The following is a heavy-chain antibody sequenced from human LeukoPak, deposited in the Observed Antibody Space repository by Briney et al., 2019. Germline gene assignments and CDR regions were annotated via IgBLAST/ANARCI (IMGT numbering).Heavy chain of an antibody. CDR1: GFTVSSNY. J-gene: IGHJ4*02. V-gene: IGHV3-53*01. Sequence: PGGSLRLSCAASGFTVSSNYMSWVRQAPGKGLEWVSVIYSGGSTYYADSEKGRFTISRDNSKNTLYLQMNSLRAEDTAVYYCARSSSWYGVDYWGQGTLVTVSS. CDR2: IYSGGST. D-gene: IGHD6-13*01. CDR3: ARSSSWYGVDY.